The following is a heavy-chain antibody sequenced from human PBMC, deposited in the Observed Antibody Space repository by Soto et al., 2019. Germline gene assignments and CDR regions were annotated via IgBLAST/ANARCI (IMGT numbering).Heavy chain of an antibody. Sequence: GGSLRLSCAASGFTFSSYAMSWIRQAPGKGLEWVSYISSSGSTIYYADSVKGRFTISRDNAKNSLYLQMNSLRAEDTAVYYCARGGYYYDSSGYYSDYWGQGTLVTVSS. CDR2: ISSSGSTI. D-gene: IGHD3-22*01. J-gene: IGHJ4*02. V-gene: IGHV3-11*01. CDR3: ARGGYYYDSSGYYSDY. CDR1: GFTFSSYA.